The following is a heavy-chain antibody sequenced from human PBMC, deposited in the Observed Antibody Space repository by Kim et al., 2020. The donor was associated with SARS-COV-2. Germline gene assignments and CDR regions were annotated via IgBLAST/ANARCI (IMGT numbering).Heavy chain of an antibody. D-gene: IGHD6-13*01. CDR1: GFTFSSYG. CDR3: AKDPSSSSWYEYYYMDV. J-gene: IGHJ6*03. Sequence: GGSLRLSCAASGFTFSSYGMHWVRQAPGKGLEWVAVISYDGSNKYYADSVKGRFTISRDNSKNTLYLQMNSLRAEDTAVYYCAKDPSSSSWYEYYYMDVWGKGTTVTVSS. CDR2: ISYDGSNK. V-gene: IGHV3-30*18.